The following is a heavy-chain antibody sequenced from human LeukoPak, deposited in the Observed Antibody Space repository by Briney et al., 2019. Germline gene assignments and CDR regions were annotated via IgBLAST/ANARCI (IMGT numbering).Heavy chain of an antibody. V-gene: IGHV1-58*02. CDR3: AALAVAGTITFDY. CDR2: IVVGSGNT. J-gene: IGHJ4*02. D-gene: IGHD6-19*01. Sequence: GTSVKVSCNASGFTFTSSAMQWVRQARGQRLEWIGWIVVGSGNTNYAQKFQERVTITRDMSTSTAYMELSSLRSEDTAVYYCAALAVAGTITFDYWGQGTLVTVSS. CDR1: GFTFTSSA.